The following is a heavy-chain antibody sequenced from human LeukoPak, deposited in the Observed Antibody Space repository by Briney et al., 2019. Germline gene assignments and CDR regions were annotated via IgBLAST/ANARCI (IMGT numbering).Heavy chain of an antibody. CDR1: GGSISSSSYY. Sequence: SSETLSLTCTVSGGSISSSSYYWGWIRQPPGKGREWIGSIYYSGSTYYNPSLKCRVTISVDTSKNQFSLKLSSVTAADTAVYYCARGDCSGGSCYLLDYWGQGALVTVSS. D-gene: IGHD2-15*01. CDR3: ARGDCSGGSCYLLDY. CDR2: IYYSGST. V-gene: IGHV4-39*01. J-gene: IGHJ4*02.